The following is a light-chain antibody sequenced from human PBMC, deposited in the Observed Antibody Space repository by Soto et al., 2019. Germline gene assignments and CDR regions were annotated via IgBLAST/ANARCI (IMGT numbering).Light chain of an antibody. CDR1: SSNIGTNT. V-gene: IGLV1-44*01. J-gene: IGLJ1*01. CDR3: CSYTITSTPFV. CDR2: SND. Sequence: QSVLTQPPSASGTPGQRVSISCSGGSSNIGTNTVNWYQHLPGTAPKLLIFSNDERPSGVPDRFSGSKSGTSASLAISGLQSDDEADYYCCSYTITSTPFVFGTGTKVTVL.